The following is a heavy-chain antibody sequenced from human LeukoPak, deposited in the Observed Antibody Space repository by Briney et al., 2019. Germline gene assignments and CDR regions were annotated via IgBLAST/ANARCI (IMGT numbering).Heavy chain of an antibody. V-gene: IGHV1-2*02. D-gene: IGHD4-17*01. Sequence: ASVKVSCKASGYTFTGYYMHWVRQAPGQGLEWMGWINPNSGGTNYAQKFQGRVTMTRDTSISTANMELSRLRSDDTAVYYCAREARVTRSWFDPWGQGTLVTVSS. CDR2: INPNSGGT. CDR3: AREARVTRSWFDP. CDR1: GYTFTGYY. J-gene: IGHJ5*02.